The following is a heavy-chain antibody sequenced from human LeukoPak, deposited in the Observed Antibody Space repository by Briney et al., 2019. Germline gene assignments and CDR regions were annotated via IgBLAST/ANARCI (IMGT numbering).Heavy chain of an antibody. J-gene: IGHJ4*02. Sequence: SETLSLTCTVSGASISSYYWSWIRQPPGKGLEWIASRHYRGTTNYNPSLRSRVTISMDTSKNQFSLKVNSVTAADTAVYFCASGPRNYYYSGSYHYWGQGTLVTVSS. CDR2: RHYRGTT. CDR3: ASGPRNYYYSGSYHY. V-gene: IGHV4-59*01. D-gene: IGHD3-10*01. CDR1: GASISSYY.